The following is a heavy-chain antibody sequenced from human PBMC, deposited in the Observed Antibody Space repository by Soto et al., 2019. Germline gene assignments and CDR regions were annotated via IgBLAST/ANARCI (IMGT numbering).Heavy chain of an antibody. D-gene: IGHD3-22*01. V-gene: IGHV3-23*01. J-gene: IGHJ3*01. CDR2: ISGSGTAT. CDR3: AKTRLYDNNDYHRDGFDV. Sequence: EVKLLESGGGLVQPGGSVRLSCAASGFPFWTYSMSWVRQAPRKGLEWVSGISGSGTATYYTDSVKGRFTVSRDNSKDTLFLQMNNLRVEDTAVYYCAKTRLYDNNDYHRDGFDVWGPGTVVTVSS. CDR1: GFPFWTYS.